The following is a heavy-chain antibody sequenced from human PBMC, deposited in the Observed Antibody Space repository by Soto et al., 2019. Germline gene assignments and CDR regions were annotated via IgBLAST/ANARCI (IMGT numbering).Heavy chain of an antibody. V-gene: IGHV3-23*01. CDR2: ITTSGGNT. D-gene: IGHD2-8*01. CDR1: GFTFSTYA. J-gene: IGHJ6*03. CDR3: AGRYCTNGVCYTNYYYYIDV. Sequence: EVQLLESGGGLVQPGGSLRLSCAASGFTFSTYAMSWVRQAPGKGLEWVSTITTSGGNTYYADSVQGRFTISRDNSKNTLYLQMNSLRAYDTAVYHCAGRYCTNGVCYTNYYYYIDVWGKGTTVTVSS.